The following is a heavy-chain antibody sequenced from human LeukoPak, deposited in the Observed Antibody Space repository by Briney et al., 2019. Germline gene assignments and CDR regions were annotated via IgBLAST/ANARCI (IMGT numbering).Heavy chain of an antibody. V-gene: IGHV3-74*01. J-gene: IGHJ4*02. Sequence: GGPVRLSCAASGFTFSSYWMHWARQAPGKGLVWVSRINSDGSSTRYADSVKGRFTISRDNAKNTLYLQMNSLRAEDTAVYYCARGATYYYDSSGYYFYWGQGTLVTVSS. CDR1: GFTFSSYW. D-gene: IGHD3-22*01. CDR2: INSDGSST. CDR3: ARGATYYYDSSGYYFY.